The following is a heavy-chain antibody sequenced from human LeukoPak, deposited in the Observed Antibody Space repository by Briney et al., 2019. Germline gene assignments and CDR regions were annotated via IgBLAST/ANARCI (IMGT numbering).Heavy chain of an antibody. CDR1: GGSISTYY. CDR3: ARGSMGGSGSNYRDYYYGMDV. J-gene: IGHJ6*02. CDR2: IYFSGST. Sequence: SETLSLTCTVSGGSISTYYWTWIRQPAGTGLEWIGRIYFSGSTNFNPSLKSRVTMSVDTSKNQFSLKLSSVTAADTAVYYCARGSMGGSGSNYRDYYYGMDVWGQGTTVTVSS. V-gene: IGHV4-4*07. D-gene: IGHD3-10*01.